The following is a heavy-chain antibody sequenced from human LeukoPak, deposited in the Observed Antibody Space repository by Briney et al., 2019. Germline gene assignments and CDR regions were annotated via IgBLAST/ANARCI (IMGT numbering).Heavy chain of an antibody. Sequence: ASVKVSCKASGYTFTGYYMHWVRQAPGQGLEWMGWINPNSGGTNYAQKFQGWVTMTRDTSISTAYMELSRLRSDDTAVYYCAREIGSYGAKHYDYWGQGTLVTASS. V-gene: IGHV1-2*04. CDR2: INPNSGGT. D-gene: IGHD5-18*01. CDR1: GYTFTGYY. J-gene: IGHJ4*02. CDR3: AREIGSYGAKHYDY.